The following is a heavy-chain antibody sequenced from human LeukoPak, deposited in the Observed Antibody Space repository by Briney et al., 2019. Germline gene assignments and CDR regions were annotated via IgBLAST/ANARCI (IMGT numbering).Heavy chain of an antibody. J-gene: IGHJ4*02. D-gene: IGHD6-19*01. CDR1: GGSIFSEAYY. CDR2: VYYSGDT. V-gene: IGHV4-39*01. CDR3: AAQQSPGWPPRGDDY. Sequence: SETLSLTCTVYGGSIFSEAYYWAWIRQPPGKGLEWVGSVYYSGDTYYNPSLASRLTISVATSTNQFSLKLRSATAADTGIYFCAAQQSPGWPPRGDDYWGQGILVTVSS.